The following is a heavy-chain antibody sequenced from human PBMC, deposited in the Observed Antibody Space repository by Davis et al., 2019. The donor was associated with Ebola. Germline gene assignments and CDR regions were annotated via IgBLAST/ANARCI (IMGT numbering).Heavy chain of an antibody. J-gene: IGHJ5*02. CDR1: GYTFTSYG. CDR3: ARVGSSCYVGRFDP. D-gene: IGHD6-13*01. Sequence: ASVKVSCKASGYTFTSYGISWVRQAPGQGLEWMGWISAYNGHTNYAQKLQGIVTMTTDTSTSTAYMELRSLRSDDTAVYYCARVGSSCYVGRFDPWGQGTLVTVSS. V-gene: IGHV1-18*01. CDR2: ISAYNGHT.